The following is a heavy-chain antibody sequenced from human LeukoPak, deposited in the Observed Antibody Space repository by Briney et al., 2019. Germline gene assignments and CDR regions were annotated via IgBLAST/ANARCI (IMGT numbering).Heavy chain of an antibody. J-gene: IGHJ4*02. CDR1: GFTVSSNY. V-gene: IGHV3-66*01. Sequence: GGSLRLSCAASGFTVSSNYMSWVRQAPGKGLEWVSVIYSGGSTYYADSVKGRFTISRDNSKDTLYLQMNSLRAEDTAVYYCARDGDYGHFDYWGQGTLVTVSS. D-gene: IGHD4-17*01. CDR2: IYSGGST. CDR3: ARDGDYGHFDY.